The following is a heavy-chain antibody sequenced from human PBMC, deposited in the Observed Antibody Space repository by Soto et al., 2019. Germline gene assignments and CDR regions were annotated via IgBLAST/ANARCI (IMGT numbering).Heavy chain of an antibody. V-gene: IGHV1-69*08. CDR3: ARESVGDYPLRDH. D-gene: IGHD4-17*01. Sequence: QVQVVQSGAEVKKPGSSVKVSCKASGGSYSTYTISWVRQAPGQGLEWRGRIIPILGIANYAQTFQGSVTITADKSTSTAYMELTDLRSEDTAVYYCARESVGDYPLRDHWGQGTLVTVSS. CDR2: IIPILGIA. CDR1: GGSYSTYT. J-gene: IGHJ4*02.